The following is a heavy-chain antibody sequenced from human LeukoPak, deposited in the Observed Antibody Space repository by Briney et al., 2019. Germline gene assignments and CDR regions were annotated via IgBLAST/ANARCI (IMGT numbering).Heavy chain of an antibody. V-gene: IGHV3-23*01. CDR2: ISGSGGST. CDR1: GFTFSSYA. D-gene: IGHD2-2*01. J-gene: IGHJ6*02. Sequence: GGSLRLSCAAPGFTFSSYAMSWVRQAPGKGLEWVSAISGSGGSTYYADSVKGRFTISRDNSKNTLYLQMNSLRAEDTAVYYCATGGVVVPAADLYYYGMDVWGQGTTVTVSS. CDR3: ATGGVVVPAADLYYYGMDV.